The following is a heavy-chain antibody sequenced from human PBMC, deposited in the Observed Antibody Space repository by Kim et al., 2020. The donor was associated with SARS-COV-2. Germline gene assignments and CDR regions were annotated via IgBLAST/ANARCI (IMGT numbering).Heavy chain of an antibody. CDR3: ASFYDSSGYYYGGYYYYYGMDV. D-gene: IGHD3-22*01. J-gene: IGHJ6*02. CDR1: GFTFSSYS. CDR2: ISSSSSYI. V-gene: IGHV3-21*01. Sequence: GGSLRLSCAASGFTFSSYSMNWVRQAPGKGLEWVSSISSSSSYIYYADSVKGRFTISRDNAKNSLYLQMNSLRAEDTAVYYCASFYDSSGYYYGGYYYYYGMDVWGQGTTVTGSS.